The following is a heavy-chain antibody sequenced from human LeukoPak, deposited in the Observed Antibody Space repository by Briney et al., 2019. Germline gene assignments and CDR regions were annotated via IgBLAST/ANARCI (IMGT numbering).Heavy chain of an antibody. CDR2: ISSSSSYI. CDR1: GFSFSNFA. CDR3: ARILGYSSSFDY. V-gene: IGHV3-21*01. D-gene: IGHD6-13*01. J-gene: IGHJ4*02. Sequence: GGSLRLSCAASGFSFSNFAMNWVRQPPGKGLEWVSSISSSSSYIYYANSVKGRFTISRDNAKNSLYLQMNSLRAEDTAVYYCARILGYSSSFDYWGQGTLVTVSS.